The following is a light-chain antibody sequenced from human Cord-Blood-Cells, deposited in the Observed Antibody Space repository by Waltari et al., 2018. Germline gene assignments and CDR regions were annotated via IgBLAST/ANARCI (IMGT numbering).Light chain of an antibody. CDR3: QQRSNWPLT. Sequence: EIVLTQSPATLSSSPGERATLSCRASQSVSSYLAWYQQKPGQAPRLLIYDASNRATGTPARFSGSGSGTDFTLTISSLEPEDFAVYYCQQRSNWPLTFGGGTKVEIK. CDR1: QSVSSY. CDR2: DAS. J-gene: IGKJ4*01. V-gene: IGKV3-11*01.